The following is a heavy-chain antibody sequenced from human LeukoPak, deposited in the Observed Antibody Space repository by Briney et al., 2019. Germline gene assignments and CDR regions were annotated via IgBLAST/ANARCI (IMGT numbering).Heavy chain of an antibody. CDR1: GGTFSGYA. V-gene: IGHV1-69*04. CDR3: ARGYYYGSGSYYKSSYFDY. Sequence: RASVKVSCKASGGTFSGYAIRWVRQAPGQGLEWMGRIIPILGIANYAQKFQGRVTITADKSTSTAYMELSSLRSEDTAVYYCARGYYYGSGSYYKSSYFDYWGQGTLVTVSS. D-gene: IGHD3-10*01. CDR2: IIPILGIA. J-gene: IGHJ4*02.